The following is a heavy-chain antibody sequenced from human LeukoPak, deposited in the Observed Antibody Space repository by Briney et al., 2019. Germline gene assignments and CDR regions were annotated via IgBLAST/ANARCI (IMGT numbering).Heavy chain of an antibody. CDR1: GFTFSNYW. J-gene: IGHJ4*02. CDR3: ASLTNYDFWSGTVDY. CDR2: INSDGSST. D-gene: IGHD3-3*01. V-gene: IGHV3-74*01. Sequence: TGGSLRLSCAASGFTFSNYWMHWVRQAPGKGLVWVSRINSDGSSTSYADSVKGRFTISRDNAKNTLYLQMNSLRAEDTAVYYCASLTNYDFWSGTVDYWGQGTLVTVSS.